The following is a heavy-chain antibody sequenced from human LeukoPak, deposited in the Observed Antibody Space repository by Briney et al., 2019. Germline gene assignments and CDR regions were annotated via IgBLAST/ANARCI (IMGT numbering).Heavy chain of an antibody. J-gene: IGHJ6*03. Sequence: PGGSLRLSCAASGFTFSSYSMNWVRQAPGKGLEWVSAISGSGGSTYYADSVKGRFTISRDNAKNSLYLQMNSLRAEDTAVYYCAKVGKAARIIGTTSRYYYYYMDVWGKGTTVTISS. V-gene: IGHV3-23*01. CDR3: AKVGKAARIIGTTSRYYYYYMDV. CDR1: GFTFSSYS. CDR2: ISGSGGST. D-gene: IGHD1-20*01.